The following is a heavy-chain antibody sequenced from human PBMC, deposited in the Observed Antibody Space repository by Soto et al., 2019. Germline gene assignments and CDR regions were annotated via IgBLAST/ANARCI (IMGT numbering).Heavy chain of an antibody. CDR1: GGTFNKYA. D-gene: IGHD3-22*01. CDR2: ITPLFGTP. Sequence: SVKVSCKASGGTFNKYAIDWVRQAPGQGLEWMGGITPLFGTPNYAQRFQGRVTISADEVTSTAYMELRSLRSGDTGVYYCARQFDYDTSGYYYAYWGQGTLVTVSS. V-gene: IGHV1-69*13. J-gene: IGHJ4*02. CDR3: ARQFDYDTSGYYYAY.